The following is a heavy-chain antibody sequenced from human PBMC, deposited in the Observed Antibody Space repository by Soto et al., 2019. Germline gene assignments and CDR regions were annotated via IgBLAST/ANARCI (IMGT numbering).Heavy chain of an antibody. Sequence: PSETLSLTCAVYGGPVSGANYYWSWIRQPPGKGLEWIGEMSHSGGTHFNPSLKSRVTISVDTSTNQFSLKMSSVTAADTAVYYCLPPYSSSSAPGGYWGQGTLVTVSS. CDR1: GGPVSGANYY. CDR2: MSHSGGT. J-gene: IGHJ4*02. CDR3: LPPYSSSSAPGGY. V-gene: IGHV4-34*01. D-gene: IGHD6-6*01.